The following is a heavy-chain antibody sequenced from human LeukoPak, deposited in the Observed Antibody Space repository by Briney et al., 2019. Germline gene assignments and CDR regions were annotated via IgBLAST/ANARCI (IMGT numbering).Heavy chain of an antibody. V-gene: IGHV3-23*01. Sequence: GGSLRLSCAASGFTFSSYARTWVRQAPGMGLDWVSTISGSGGSTYYADSVKGRFTISRDNSKNTLYLQMNSLRAEDTAIYYCAKVPGGWRNDAFDIWGQGTMVTVSS. J-gene: IGHJ3*02. CDR2: ISGSGGST. CDR1: GFTFSSYA. CDR3: AKVPGGWRNDAFDI. D-gene: IGHD6-19*01.